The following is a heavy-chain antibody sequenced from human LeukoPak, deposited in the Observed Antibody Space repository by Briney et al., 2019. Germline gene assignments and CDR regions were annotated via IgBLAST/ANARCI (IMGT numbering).Heavy chain of an antibody. CDR1: GFTFGDYA. Sequence: QPGRSPRLSCTASGFTFGDYAMSWFRQAPGKGLEWVGFIRSKAYGGTTEYAASVKDRYTISRDDSKSIAYLQMNSLKAEDTAVEYCTSDYYWGQGTLVAVSS. J-gene: IGHJ4*02. V-gene: IGHV3-49*03. CDR2: IRSKAYGGTT. CDR3: TSDYY.